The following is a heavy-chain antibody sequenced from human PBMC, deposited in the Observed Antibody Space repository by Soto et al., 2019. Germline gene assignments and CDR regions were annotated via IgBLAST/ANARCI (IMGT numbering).Heavy chain of an antibody. J-gene: IGHJ4*02. Sequence: EVHLVESGGGLVQPGGSLRLSCAASGFTFSSYWMHWVRQAPGKGLVWVSRINSDGSSTSYADSVKGRFTISRDNAKNTLYLQMNSLRAEDTAVYYCARDREHCSGGSCHDYWGQGTLVTVSS. CDR1: GFTFSSYW. D-gene: IGHD2-15*01. CDR3: ARDREHCSGGSCHDY. V-gene: IGHV3-74*01. CDR2: INSDGSST.